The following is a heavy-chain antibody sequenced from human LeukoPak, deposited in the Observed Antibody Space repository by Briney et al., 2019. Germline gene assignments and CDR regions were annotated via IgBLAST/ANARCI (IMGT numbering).Heavy chain of an antibody. CDR1: GFTVSSNC. Sequence: PGGSLRLSCAASGFTVSSNCMSWVRQAPGKGLEWVSVIYSGGSTYYADSVKGRFTISRDNSKNTLYLQMNSLRAEDTAVYYCARFHTAMATGFDYWGQGTLVTVSS. J-gene: IGHJ4*02. D-gene: IGHD5-18*01. CDR3: ARFHTAMATGFDY. CDR2: IYSGGST. V-gene: IGHV3-53*01.